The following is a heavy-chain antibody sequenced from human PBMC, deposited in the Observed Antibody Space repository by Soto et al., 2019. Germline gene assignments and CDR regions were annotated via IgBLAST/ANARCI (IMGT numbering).Heavy chain of an antibody. D-gene: IGHD3-9*01. CDR1: GYSFSTYW. CDR2: IYPGDSDT. Sequence: GESLKISCETYGYSFSTYWIGWVRQMPGKGLEGVGIIYPGDSDTRYSPSFQGQVTISADRSISTAYLQWNSLKASDTAMYYCATSLPFFDWLTYPLYLDLWGQGTLVTVSS. V-gene: IGHV5-51*01. CDR3: ATSLPFFDWLTYPLYLDL. J-gene: IGHJ5*02.